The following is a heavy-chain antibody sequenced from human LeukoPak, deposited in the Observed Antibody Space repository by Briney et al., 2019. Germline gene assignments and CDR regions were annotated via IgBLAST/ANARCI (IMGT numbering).Heavy chain of an antibody. CDR1: GFTFSSYG. V-gene: IGHV3-33*01. CDR3: ARDQAVLEVAGRGFDY. D-gene: IGHD6-19*01. CDR2: IWYDGSNK. Sequence: RRSLRLSCAASGFTFSSYGMHWVRHAPGKGLEWVAVIWYDGSNKYYADSVKGRFTISRDNSKNTLYLQMNSLRADDTAVYYCARDQAVLEVAGRGFDYWGQGTLVTVSS. J-gene: IGHJ4*02.